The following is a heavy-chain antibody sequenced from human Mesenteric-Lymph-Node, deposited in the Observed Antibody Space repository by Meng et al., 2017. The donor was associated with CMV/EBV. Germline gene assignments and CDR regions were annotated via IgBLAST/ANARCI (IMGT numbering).Heavy chain of an antibody. J-gene: IGHJ6*02. CDR1: GGSISSGDYY. V-gene: IGHV4-30-4*08. CDR3: ARDRRELHYYYYGMDV. D-gene: IGHD1-7*01. Sequence: SETLSLTCTVSGGSISSGDYYWSWIRQPPGKGLEWIGYIYYSGSTYYNPSLKSRVTISVDTSKNQFSLKLSSVTAADTAVYYCARDRRELHYYYYGMDVWGQGTTVTVS. CDR2: IYYSGST.